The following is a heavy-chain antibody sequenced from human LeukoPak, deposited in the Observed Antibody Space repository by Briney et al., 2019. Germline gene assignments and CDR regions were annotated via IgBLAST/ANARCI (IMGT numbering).Heavy chain of an antibody. CDR3: ASRPFETTVVPWDFY. Sequence: SETLSLTCTVSGGSISSSDYYWGWIRQPPGKGLEWIGSIYYGGSTYYSPSLKSRVTISVDTSMNQFSLKLSFVTTTDTAVYHCASRPFETTVVPWDFYWGQGTQVTVSS. D-gene: IGHD4-23*01. CDR2: IYYGGST. V-gene: IGHV4-39*01. CDR1: GGSISSSDYY. J-gene: IGHJ4*02.